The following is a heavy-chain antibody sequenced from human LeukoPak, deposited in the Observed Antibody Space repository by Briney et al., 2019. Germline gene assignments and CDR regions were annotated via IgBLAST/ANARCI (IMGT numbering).Heavy chain of an antibody. V-gene: IGHV4-4*07. D-gene: IGHD6-13*01. CDR2: IYTSGST. CDR3: ARGSSSWGYFDY. CDR1: GGSLSSYY. Sequence: SETLSLTCTVSGGSLSSYYWSWVRQPAGKGLEWIGRIYTSGSTNYNPSLKSRVTMSVDTSKNQFSLKLSSVTAADTAVYYCARGSSSWGYFDYWGQGTLVTVSS. J-gene: IGHJ4*02.